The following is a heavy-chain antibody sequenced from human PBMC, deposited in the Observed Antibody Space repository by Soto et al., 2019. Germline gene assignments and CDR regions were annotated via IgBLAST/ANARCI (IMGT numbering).Heavy chain of an antibody. V-gene: IGHV1-8*01. CDR3: ARETSYGYVN. CDR2: MNPNSGNT. CDR1: GYTFTSYD. J-gene: IGHJ4*02. Sequence: QVQLVQSGAEVKKPGASVTVSCKASGYTFTSYDINWVRQATGQGLEWMGWMNPNSGNTGYAQKFKAGVTIPRNTSISPPSMELRSLNPKAPPVYYCARETSYGYVNWGQGTLVTVSS. D-gene: IGHD5-18*01.